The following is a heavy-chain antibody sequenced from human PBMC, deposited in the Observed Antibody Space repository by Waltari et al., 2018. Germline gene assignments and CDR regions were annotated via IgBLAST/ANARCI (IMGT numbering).Heavy chain of an antibody. J-gene: IGHJ4*02. Sequence: QVQLVESGGGVVQPGGSLRLSCAASGFTFSSYGMHWVRQAPGKGLEWVAFIRYDGSNKYYADSVKGRFTISRDNSKNTLYLQMNSLRADDTAVYYCAKDRRIAAAPTHLDYWGQGTLVTVSS. CDR1: GFTFSSYG. D-gene: IGHD6-13*01. V-gene: IGHV3-30*02. CDR2: IRYDGSNK. CDR3: AKDRRIAAAPTHLDY.